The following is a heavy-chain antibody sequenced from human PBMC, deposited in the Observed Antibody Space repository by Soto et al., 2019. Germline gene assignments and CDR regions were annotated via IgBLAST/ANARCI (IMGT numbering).Heavy chain of an antibody. CDR3: ARAQITMVRGVIISYLDY. Sequence: KPSETLSLTCAVSGGSISSSNWWSWVRQPPGKGLEWIGEIYHSGSTNYNPSLKSRVTISVDKSKNQFSLKLSSATAADTAVYYCARAQITMVRGVIISYLDYWGQGTLVTVS. CDR2: IYHSGST. CDR1: GGSISSSNW. J-gene: IGHJ4*02. D-gene: IGHD3-10*01. V-gene: IGHV4-4*02.